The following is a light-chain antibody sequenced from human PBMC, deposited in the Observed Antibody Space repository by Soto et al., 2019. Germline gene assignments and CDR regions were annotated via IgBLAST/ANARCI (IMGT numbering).Light chain of an antibody. CDR1: QNVGSY. J-gene: IGKJ4*01. V-gene: IGKV3-20*01. Sequence: EIVLTQSPGTLSLSPGERVTLSCKASQNVGSYLAWYRQKPGQAPRLLISGASKRATGISDRFSGSGSGRDFTLTINRLEPEDFAVYLCQQYDSSPLTFGGWTKVVIK. CDR3: QQYDSSPLT. CDR2: GAS.